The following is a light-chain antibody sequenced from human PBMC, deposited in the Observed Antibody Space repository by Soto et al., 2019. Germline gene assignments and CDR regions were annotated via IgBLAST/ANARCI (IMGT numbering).Light chain of an antibody. CDR3: QQYNSYSPWT. J-gene: IGKJ1*01. CDR1: QSISSY. Sequence: DIQMTQSPSTLSASVGDRVTITCRASQSISSYLAWYQQKTGKAPKLLIYDASSLESGVPSRFSGSGSGTEFTLTISSLQPDDFATYYCQQYNSYSPWTFGQGTKVEIK. V-gene: IGKV1-5*01. CDR2: DAS.